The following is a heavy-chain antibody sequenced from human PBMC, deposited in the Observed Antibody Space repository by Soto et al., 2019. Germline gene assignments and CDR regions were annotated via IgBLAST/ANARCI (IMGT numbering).Heavy chain of an antibody. Sequence: SETLSLTCTVSGDSVRSDSYYWSWIRQPPGKRLEWIGYIYHNGSTSYNPSLQSRVTMSINTPKNQFSLKLASVTAADTATYYCAREGGVLRLSNWLDPWGQGTLVTVSS. CDR1: GDSVRSDSYY. CDR3: AREGGVLRLSNWLDP. CDR2: IYHNGST. V-gene: IGHV4-61*01. D-gene: IGHD3-3*01. J-gene: IGHJ5*02.